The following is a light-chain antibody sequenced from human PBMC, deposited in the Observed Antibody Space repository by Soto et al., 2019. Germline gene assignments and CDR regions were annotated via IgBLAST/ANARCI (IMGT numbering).Light chain of an antibody. CDR3: QQYGSSPYT. V-gene: IGKV3-20*01. CDR2: GAS. CDR1: QSVSSSY. Sequence: EIVLTQSPGTLSLSPGERATLSCRASQSVSSSYLAWNQQKPGQAPRLLIYGASSRATGIPDRFSGSGSGTDFTLTISRLEPDDFAVYYCQQYGSSPYTFGQGTKLEIQ. J-gene: IGKJ2*01.